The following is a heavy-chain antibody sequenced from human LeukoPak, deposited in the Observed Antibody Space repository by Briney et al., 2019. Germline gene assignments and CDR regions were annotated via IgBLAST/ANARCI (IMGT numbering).Heavy chain of an antibody. J-gene: IGHJ4*02. V-gene: IGHV4-61*01. CDR3: ARAFSYIVY. CDR2: IYYSGST. D-gene: IGHD3-3*02. Sequence: SETLSLTCTVSGGSVSSGSYYWSWIRQPPGKGLEWIGYIYYSGSTNHNPSLKSRVTISVDTSKNQFSLKLSSVTAADTAVYYCARAFSYIVYWGQGTLVTVSP. CDR1: GGSVSSGSYY.